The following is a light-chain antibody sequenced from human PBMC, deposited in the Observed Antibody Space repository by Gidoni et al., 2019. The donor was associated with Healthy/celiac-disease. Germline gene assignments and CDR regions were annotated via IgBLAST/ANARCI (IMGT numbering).Light chain of an antibody. CDR3: MQALQTPRT. CDR1: QSLLHSNGYNY. J-gene: IGKJ1*01. CDR2: LGS. V-gene: IGKV2-28*01. Sequence: DIVIPQSPLSLPVTPGEPASLSCRSSQSLLHSNGYNYLDWYLQKPGQSPQLLIYLGSNRASGVPDRFSGSGSGTDFTLKISRVEAEDVGVYYCMQALQTPRTFGQGTKVEIK.